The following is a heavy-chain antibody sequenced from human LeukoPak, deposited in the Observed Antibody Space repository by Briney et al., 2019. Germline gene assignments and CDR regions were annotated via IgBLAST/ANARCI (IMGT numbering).Heavy chain of an antibody. D-gene: IGHD4-17*01. J-gene: IGHJ3*02. CDR3: ARERPYGAPHAFDI. Sequence: PGGSLRLSCAASGFIFSSFEMHWVRQTPGKGLEWISYISSRAATIQYADSVKGRFTISRDNAKNSLYLQMNSLRAEDTAVYYCARERPYGAPHAFDIWGQGTMVTVSS. CDR2: ISSRAATI. V-gene: IGHV3-48*03. CDR1: GFIFSSFE.